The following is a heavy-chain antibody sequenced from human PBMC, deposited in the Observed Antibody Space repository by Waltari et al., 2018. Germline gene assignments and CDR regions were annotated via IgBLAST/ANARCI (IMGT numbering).Heavy chain of an antibody. V-gene: IGHV1-69*12. CDR3: ARGGGIVVPRGYFDL. CDR2: LVPIFGTA. J-gene: IGHJ2*01. D-gene: IGHD2-21*01. CDR1: GGTFSSYA. Sequence: QVQLVQSVAEVKKPGSSVKVSCKASGGTFSSYAISWLRQAPGQGLEWMGGLVPIFGTANYAQKCQGRVTITADETTSTAYMEMSSLRSEDTAVYYCARGGGIVVPRGYFDLWGRGTLVTVSS.